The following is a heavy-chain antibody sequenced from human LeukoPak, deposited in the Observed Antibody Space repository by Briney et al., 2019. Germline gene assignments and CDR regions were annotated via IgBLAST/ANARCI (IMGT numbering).Heavy chain of an antibody. CDR2: ISYDGSHK. CDR3: ARDTHFTILIGWFDP. J-gene: IGHJ5*02. D-gene: IGHD3-9*01. Sequence: GGSLRLSCAASGFTFSYYGMHWVRQAPGKGLEWVAVISYDGSHKYYADSVKGRFTISRDNSKNTLYLQMNRLRAEDTAVYYCARDTHFTILIGWFDPWGQGTLVTVSS. V-gene: IGHV3-30*03. CDR1: GFTFSYYG.